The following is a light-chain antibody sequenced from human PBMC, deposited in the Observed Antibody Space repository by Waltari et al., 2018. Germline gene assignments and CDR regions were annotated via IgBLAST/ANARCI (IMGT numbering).Light chain of an antibody. V-gene: IGLV1-40*01. J-gene: IGLJ3*02. CDR2: GSS. CDR1: SSNIGAGYD. Sequence: QSVLTQPPSVAGAPGQRVNISCTGSSSNIGAGYDVHWSQQLPRAAPKLLIYGSSSRPLGVPDRFFGSTSGTSASLAITGLQAEDEADYYCQSYDTSLSVVFGGGTKLTVL. CDR3: QSYDTSLSVV.